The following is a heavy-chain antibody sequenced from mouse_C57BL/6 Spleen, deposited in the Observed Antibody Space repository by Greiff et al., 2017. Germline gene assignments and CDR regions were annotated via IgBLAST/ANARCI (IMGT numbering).Heavy chain of an antibody. CDR3: ARGGYYGSSSGAMDY. J-gene: IGHJ4*01. CDR1: GYTFTSYT. D-gene: IGHD1-1*01. Sequence: QVHVKQSGAELARPGASVKMSCKASGYTFTSYTMHWVKQRPGQGLEWIGYINPSSGYTKYNQKFKDKATLPADKSSSTAYMQLSSLTSEDSAVYYCARGGYYGSSSGAMDYWGQGTSGTVSS. CDR2: INPSSGYT. V-gene: IGHV1-4*01.